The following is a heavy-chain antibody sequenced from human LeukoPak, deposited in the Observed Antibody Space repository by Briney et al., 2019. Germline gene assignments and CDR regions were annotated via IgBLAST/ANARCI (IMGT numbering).Heavy chain of an antibody. D-gene: IGHD3-3*01. CDR1: GFTLSSYW. V-gene: IGHV3-7*03. J-gene: IGHJ4*02. CDR2: IKQDGSEK. Sequence: GGSLRLSCAASGFTLSSYWMNWVRQAPGKGREWVANIKQDGSEKFYVDSVKGRFTISRDNAKNSLYLQMNSLRAEDTAVYYCARDDFWSGYYTEDWGQGTLVTVSS. CDR3: ARDDFWSGYYTED.